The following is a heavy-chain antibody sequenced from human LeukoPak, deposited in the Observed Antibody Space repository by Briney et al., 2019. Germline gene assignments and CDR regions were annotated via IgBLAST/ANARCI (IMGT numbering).Heavy chain of an antibody. V-gene: IGHV3-48*02. CDR1: GFTFSSYS. Sequence: GGSLRLSCAASGFTFSSYSMNWVRQAPGKGLEWVSYISSSSTIYYADSVKGRFTISRDNAKNSLYLQMNSLRDEDTAVYYCARDRERWLQYYNWFDPWGQGTLVTVSS. CDR3: ARDRERWLQYYNWFDP. CDR2: ISSSSTI. J-gene: IGHJ5*02. D-gene: IGHD5-24*01.